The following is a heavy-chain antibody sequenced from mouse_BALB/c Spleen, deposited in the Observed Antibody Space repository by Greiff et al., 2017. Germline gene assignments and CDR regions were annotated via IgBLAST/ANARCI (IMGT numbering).Heavy chain of an antibody. Sequence: QVQLQQSGAELVKPGASVKLSCKASGYTFTSYYMYWVKQRPGQGLEWIGEINPSNGGTNFNEKFKSKATLTVDKSSSTAYMQLSSLTSEDSAVYYCTRLDYGSSCDDWGQGTTLTVSS. CDR2: INPSNGGT. J-gene: IGHJ2*01. D-gene: IGHD1-1*01. CDR1: GYTFTSYY. CDR3: TRLDYGSSCDD. V-gene: IGHV1S81*02.